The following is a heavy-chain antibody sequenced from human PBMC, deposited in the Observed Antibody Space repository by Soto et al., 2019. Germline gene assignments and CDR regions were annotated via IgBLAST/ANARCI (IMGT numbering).Heavy chain of an antibody. D-gene: IGHD3-10*01. CDR1: GGSISSGDYY. CDR3: ARDTDYGSGSYLNWFDP. J-gene: IGHJ5*02. Sequence: SETLFLTCTVSGGSISSGDYYWSWIRQPPGKGLEWIGYIYYSGSTYYNPSLKSRVTISVDTSKNQFSLKLSSVTAADTAVYYCARDTDYGSGSYLNWFDPWGQGTLVTVSS. V-gene: IGHV4-30-4*01. CDR2: IYYSGST.